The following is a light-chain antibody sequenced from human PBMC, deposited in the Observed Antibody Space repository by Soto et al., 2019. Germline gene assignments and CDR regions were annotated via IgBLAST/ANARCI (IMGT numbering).Light chain of an antibody. Sequence: QSALTQPTSVSGSPGQSITISCTGNHNDIGTYDYVSWYQQHPGRAPRLLIHGVTTRPSGISGRFSASKSGLTASLTISGLQPEDEADYYCSSFTSNRIYVFGSGLSVTV. CDR1: HNDIGTYDY. CDR2: GVT. V-gene: IGLV2-14*03. CDR3: SSFTSNRIYV. J-gene: IGLJ1*01.